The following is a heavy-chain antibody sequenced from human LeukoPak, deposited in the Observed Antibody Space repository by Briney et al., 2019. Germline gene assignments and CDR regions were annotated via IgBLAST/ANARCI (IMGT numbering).Heavy chain of an antibody. CDR2: MNPSGGST. D-gene: IGHD2-15*01. CDR3: ARGKHPSATFDY. CDR1: GYTLTELS. Sequence: GASVKVSCKVSGYTLTELSMHWVRQAPGQGLEWMGIMNPSGGSTSYAQKFQGRVTMTRDTSTSTVYMELSSLRSEDAAVYYCARGKHPSATFDYWGQGTLVTVSS. J-gene: IGHJ4*02. V-gene: IGHV1-46*01.